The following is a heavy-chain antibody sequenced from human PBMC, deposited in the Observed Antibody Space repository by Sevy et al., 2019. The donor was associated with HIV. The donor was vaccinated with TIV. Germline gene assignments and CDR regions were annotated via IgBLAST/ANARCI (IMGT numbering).Heavy chain of an antibody. V-gene: IGHV4-30-4*01. J-gene: IGHJ6*02. D-gene: IGHD3-3*01. CDR3: ARDLDSGNYDFWSGPYV. Sequence: SETLSLTCTVSGGSISSGDYYWSWIRQPPGKGLEWIGYIYYSGSTYYNPSLKSRVTISVDTSKNQFSLKLSSVTAADTAVYYCARDLDSGNYDFWSGPYVWGQGTTVTASS. CDR2: IYYSGST. CDR1: GGSISSGDYY.